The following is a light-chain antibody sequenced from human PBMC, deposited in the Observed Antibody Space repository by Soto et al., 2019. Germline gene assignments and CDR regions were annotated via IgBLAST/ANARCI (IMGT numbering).Light chain of an antibody. Sequence: IVLTESPGTLSLSSGERATLSCRASESVSSSYLAWYQQKPGQAPRLLIYGASSRATGTPDRFSGSGSGTHFILTISRLEPEDFAVYYCQQYGSSPPRTFGQGTKVDIK. CDR3: QQYGSSPPRT. CDR1: ESVSSSY. J-gene: IGKJ1*01. CDR2: GAS. V-gene: IGKV3-20*01.